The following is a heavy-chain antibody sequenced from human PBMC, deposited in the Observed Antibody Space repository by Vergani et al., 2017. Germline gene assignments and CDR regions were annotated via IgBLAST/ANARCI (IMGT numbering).Heavy chain of an antibody. V-gene: IGHV3-23*01. D-gene: IGHD3-10*01. CDR1: EFTFSNHA. CDR2: ISGSGVSA. Sequence: EVQLLESGGGLVQPGGSLRLTCAASEFTFSNHAMNWVRQAPGKGLEWVSGISGSGVSAYYTDSVKGRFTISRDNSKNMLFLQMNNLRTEDTAIYYCAKQYFVSGNYLFDYWGQGTPVTVSS. CDR3: AKQYFVSGNYLFDY. J-gene: IGHJ4*02.